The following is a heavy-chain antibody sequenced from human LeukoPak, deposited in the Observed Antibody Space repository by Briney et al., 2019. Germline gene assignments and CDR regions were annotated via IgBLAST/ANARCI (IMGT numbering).Heavy chain of an antibody. CDR3: AKDLSGSYSDYYYGMDV. CDR2: ISGSGGGT. D-gene: IGHD1-26*01. J-gene: IGHJ6*02. Sequence: GGSLRLSCAASGFTFNSYAMSWVRQAPEKGLEWVATISGSGGGTYYADSVKGRFTISRDDSKNTLYLQMNSLRAEDTAVYYCAKDLSGSYSDYYYGMDVWGQGTTVTVSS. V-gene: IGHV3-23*01. CDR1: GFTFNSYA.